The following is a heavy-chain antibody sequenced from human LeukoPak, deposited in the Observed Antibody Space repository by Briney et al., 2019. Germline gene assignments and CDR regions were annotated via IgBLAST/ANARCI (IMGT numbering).Heavy chain of an antibody. CDR3: ARDCGSYYDSSGYSSGYFDY. J-gene: IGHJ4*02. D-gene: IGHD3-22*01. CDR1: GYTFTSYY. CDR2: INPSGGST. V-gene: IGHV1-46*01. Sequence: ASVKVSCKASGYTFTSYYMHWVRQAPGQGLEWMGIINPSGGSTSFAQKFQGRVTITADESTSTAYMELSSLRSEDTAVYYCARDCGSYYDSSGYSSGYFDYWGQGTLVTVSS.